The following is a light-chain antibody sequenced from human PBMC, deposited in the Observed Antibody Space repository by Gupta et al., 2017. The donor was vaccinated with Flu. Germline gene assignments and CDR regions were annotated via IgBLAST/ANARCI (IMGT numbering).Light chain of an antibody. Sequence: DIQMTQFPSTLSASVGDRVTITCRASQTINNWLSWYQQKPGKAPKLLIYKASSLEGGVPSRFSGSGSGTECTLTISILQPDDFATYYCQQYNTYLYSFGQGTKLEMK. CDR3: QQYNTYLYS. V-gene: IGKV1-5*03. CDR1: QTINNW. CDR2: KAS. J-gene: IGKJ2*03.